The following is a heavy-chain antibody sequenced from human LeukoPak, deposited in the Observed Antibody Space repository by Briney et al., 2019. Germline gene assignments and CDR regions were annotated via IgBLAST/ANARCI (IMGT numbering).Heavy chain of an antibody. CDR1: GFTVSGNY. CDR3: ASGSKFDY. J-gene: IGHJ4*02. V-gene: IGHV3-53*04. Sequence: GGSLRLSCAAFGFTVSGNYMSWVRQAPGKGLEWVSVIYSGGSIYYADSVKGRLTISRHNSKNTLYLQMNSLRAEDTAVYYCASGSKFDYWGQGTLVTVSS. CDR2: IYSGGSI. D-gene: IGHD5/OR15-5a*01.